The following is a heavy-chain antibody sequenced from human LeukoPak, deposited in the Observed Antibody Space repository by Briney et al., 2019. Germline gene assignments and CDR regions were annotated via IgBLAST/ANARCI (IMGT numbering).Heavy chain of an antibody. CDR1: GFNFSSYW. Sequence: GGALRLSGASSGFNFSSYWMSWVRQAPGKGLEWVANIKQDGSEKYYVDSVKGRFTISRDNAKNSLYLQMNSLRAEDTAVYYCAREGSYGDWGQGFDYWGQGTLVTVSS. CDR2: IKQDGSEK. J-gene: IGHJ4*02. CDR3: AREGSYGDWGQGFDY. D-gene: IGHD4-17*01. V-gene: IGHV3-7*01.